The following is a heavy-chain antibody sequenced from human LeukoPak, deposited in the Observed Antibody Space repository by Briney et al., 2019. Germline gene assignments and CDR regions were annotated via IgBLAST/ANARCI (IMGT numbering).Heavy chain of an antibody. J-gene: IGHJ4*02. D-gene: IGHD2/OR15-2a*01. CDR1: GYNFATYG. CDR3: TRDPRHKYGIFDN. V-gene: IGHV1-18*01. CDR2: IAPYNDNA. Sequence: GASVKVSCKASGYNFATYGISWVRQAPGQGLEWMGWIAPYNDNANSAQKFQGRLSMTADTSTSTASMELRSLRSDDTAVYYCTRDPRHKYGIFDNWGQGTLVTVSS.